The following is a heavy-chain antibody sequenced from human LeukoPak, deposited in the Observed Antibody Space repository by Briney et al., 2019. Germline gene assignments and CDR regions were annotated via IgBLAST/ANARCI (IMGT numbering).Heavy chain of an antibody. CDR1: GGSIGSYY. CDR2: IYNSGST. D-gene: IGHD5-24*01. CDR3: ARPSRDGYRYTFDY. Sequence: SETLSLTCTASGGSIGSYYWSWIRQPPGKGLEWIGYIYNSGSTNYSPSLKSRVSISVDTPKNQFSLRLSSVTAADTAVYYCARPSRDGYRYTFDYWGQGILVTVSS. J-gene: IGHJ4*02. V-gene: IGHV4-59*01.